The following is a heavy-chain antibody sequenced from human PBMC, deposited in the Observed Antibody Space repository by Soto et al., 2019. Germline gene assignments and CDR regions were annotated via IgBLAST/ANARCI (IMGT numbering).Heavy chain of an antibody. CDR3: ARDSATGYYYDSSGYYGD. D-gene: IGHD3-22*01. J-gene: IGHJ4*02. V-gene: IGHV1-2*04. CDR1: GYTFTGYH. Sequence: GASVKVSCKASGYTFTGYHMHWVRQAPGQGLEWMGWINPNSGGTNYAQKFQGWVTMTRDTSISTAYMELSRLRSDDTAVYYCARDSATGYYYDSSGYYGDWGQGTLVTVSS. CDR2: INPNSGGT.